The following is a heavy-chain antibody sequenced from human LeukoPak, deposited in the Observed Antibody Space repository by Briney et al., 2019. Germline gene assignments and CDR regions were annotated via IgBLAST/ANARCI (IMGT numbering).Heavy chain of an antibody. D-gene: IGHD1-1*01. Sequence: TGGSLRLSCAASGFTFSNYWMHWVRQAPGKGLEWVANIKQDGSEKYYVGSVKGRFSISRDNARNSVYLQMNSLRAEDTAIYYCARSLTTLTYEGYWGQGTLVTVSS. J-gene: IGHJ4*02. V-gene: IGHV3-7*01. CDR1: GFTFSNYW. CDR3: ARSLTTLTYEGY. CDR2: IKQDGSEK.